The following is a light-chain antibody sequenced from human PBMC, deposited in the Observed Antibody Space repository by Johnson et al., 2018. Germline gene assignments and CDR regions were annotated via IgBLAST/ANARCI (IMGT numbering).Light chain of an antibody. J-gene: IGLJ1*01. Sequence: QSVLTQPPSVSAAPGQKVTISCSGSSSNIGNNYVSWYQQLPGQAPKLLIYENNKRPSGIPDRFSGSKSGTSATLAITGLQSGDEADYYCGTWDSSLSAGNVFGTGTKVTVL. CDR2: ENN. CDR3: GTWDSSLSAGNV. CDR1: SSNIGNNY. V-gene: IGLV1-51*02.